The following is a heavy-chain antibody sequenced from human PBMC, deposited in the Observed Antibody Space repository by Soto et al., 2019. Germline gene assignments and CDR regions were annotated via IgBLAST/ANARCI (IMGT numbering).Heavy chain of an antibody. CDR3: ARGLEGIQLWSAGYYYYGMDV. Sequence: KPSETLSLTCAVYGGSFSGYYWSWIRQPPGKGLEWIGEINHSGSTNYNPSLKSRVTISVDTSKNQFSLKLSSVTAADTAVYYCARGLEGIQLWSAGYYYYGMDVWGQGTTVTVSS. J-gene: IGHJ6*02. CDR1: GGSFSGYY. V-gene: IGHV4-34*01. D-gene: IGHD5-18*01. CDR2: INHSGST.